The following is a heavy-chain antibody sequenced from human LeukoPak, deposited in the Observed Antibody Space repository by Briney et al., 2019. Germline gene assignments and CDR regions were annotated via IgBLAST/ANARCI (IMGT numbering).Heavy chain of an antibody. CDR1: GYTLTLYY. CDR3: AREGSGYTYGRGSYFDY. D-gene: IGHD5-18*01. Sequence: GASVKVSCKASGYTLTLYYIHWVRQAPGQGLEWMGRINPNSGDTNFAQKFQGRVTMTRDTSISTAYMDLTGLRPDDTAVYYCAREGSGYTYGRGSYFDYWGHGILVTVSS. CDR2: INPNSGDT. V-gene: IGHV1-2*06. J-gene: IGHJ4*01.